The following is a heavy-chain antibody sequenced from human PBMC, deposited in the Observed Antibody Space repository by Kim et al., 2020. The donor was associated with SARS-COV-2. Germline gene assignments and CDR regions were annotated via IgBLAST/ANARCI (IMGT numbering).Heavy chain of an antibody. V-gene: IGHV3-23*01. CDR2: ISDSGDSI. CDR1: GFTFSSYG. CDR3: AKGSFGGSRVYFDY. J-gene: IGHJ4*02. Sequence: GGSLRLSCAASGFTFSSYGMSWVRRAPGKGLEWVSGISDSGDSIYYADSVKGRFTISRDNSKNTLYLQMNSLRVDDTAIYYCAKGSFGGSRVYFDYWGQGTLVTVSS. D-gene: IGHD3-10*01.